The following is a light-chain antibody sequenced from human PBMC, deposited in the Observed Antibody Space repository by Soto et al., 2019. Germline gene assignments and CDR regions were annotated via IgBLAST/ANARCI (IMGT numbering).Light chain of an antibody. J-gene: IGKJ4*01. CDR2: AAS. V-gene: IGKV1-9*01. Sequence: IQLTQSPSSLSASVGDRVTITCRASQDIAIYLAWYQQKPGEAPKLLIYAASTVYDAVPSRVSGSGSGTDFALPITSLQAEDFATYYCQQLRMYPSTFGGGTKVEIK. CDR3: QQLRMYPST. CDR1: QDIAIY.